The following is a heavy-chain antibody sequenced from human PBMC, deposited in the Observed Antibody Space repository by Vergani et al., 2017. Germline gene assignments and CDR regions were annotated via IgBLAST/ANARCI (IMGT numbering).Heavy chain of an antibody. J-gene: IGHJ6*02. CDR3: AKKGGNLYYNGVDV. Sequence: QEQLLQSGGGVVQPGGSLRLSCIGSGYTFGHFDMHWVRQAPGKGLAWVALIRYDGSNPQYIDTVKGRFTISRNNSKDTLFLQMNRLRPEDTGTYFCAKKGGNLYYNGVDVWGQGTTITVSS. V-gene: IGHV3-30*02. D-gene: IGHD1-26*01. CDR1: GYTFGHFD. CDR2: IRYDGSNP.